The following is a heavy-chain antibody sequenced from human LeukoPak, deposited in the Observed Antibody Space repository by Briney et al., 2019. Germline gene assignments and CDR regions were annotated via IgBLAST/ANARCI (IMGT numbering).Heavy chain of an antibody. CDR3: ARPLYYYDSSGYYDAFDI. V-gene: IGHV4-39*01. D-gene: IGHD3-22*01. J-gene: IGHJ3*02. Sequence: PSQTLSLTCTVSGGSISSRSYYWGWIRQPPGKGLEWIGRTYYRGSTYYNPSLQSRVTISVDTSKHQFSLKLSSVTAADTAVYYCARPLYYYDSSGYYDAFDIWGQGTMVTVSS. CDR2: TYYRGST. CDR1: GGSISSRSYY.